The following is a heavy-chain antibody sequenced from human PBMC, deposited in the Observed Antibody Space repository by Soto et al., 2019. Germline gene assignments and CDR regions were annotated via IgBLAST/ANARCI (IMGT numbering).Heavy chain of an antibody. V-gene: IGHV1-2*02. CDR3: ARGPLE. CDR2: IDPDSGDS. J-gene: IGHJ4*02. Sequence: QVRLVQSGAEVKKPGASVKVSCKAFGYTFTGYYLHWVRQAPGQGLEWVGRIDPDSGDSDYSQKYHGRVTLTRDTAIDTAYMEVTRLTVDDTAIYYCARGPLEWGQGTPVTVSS. CDR1: GYTFTGYY.